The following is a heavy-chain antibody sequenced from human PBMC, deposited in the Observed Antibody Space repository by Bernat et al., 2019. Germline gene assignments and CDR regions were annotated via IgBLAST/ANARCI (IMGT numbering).Heavy chain of an antibody. CDR1: GFTFSSYA. V-gene: IGHV3-7*03. CDR3: VRRRGLDV. D-gene: IGHD3-10*01. CDR2: MKEVGNEK. J-gene: IGHJ6*02. Sequence: VQLVESGGGVVQPGRSLRLSCAASGFTFSSYAMHWVRQAPGKGLEWVANMKEVGNEKYYVDSVKGRFTISRDIAKNSLYLQMNSLRVEDTAVYYCVRRRGLDVWGQGTTITVSS.